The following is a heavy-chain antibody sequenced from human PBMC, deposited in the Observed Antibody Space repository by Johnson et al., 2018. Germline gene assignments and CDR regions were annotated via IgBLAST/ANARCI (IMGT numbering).Heavy chain of an antibody. CDR2: ISSSSSTI. J-gene: IGHJ3*02. Sequence: EVQLVESGGGLVQPGGSLRLSCAASGFTFSSYSMNWVRQAPGKGLEWVSYISSSSSTIYYADSVKGRFTISRDNAKNSLYLQMNSLRAEDTAVYYCARSFSDSSGYYYVPEAFDIWGQGTMVTVSS. CDR3: ARSFSDSSGYYYVPEAFDI. V-gene: IGHV3-48*01. CDR1: GFTFSSYS. D-gene: IGHD3-22*01.